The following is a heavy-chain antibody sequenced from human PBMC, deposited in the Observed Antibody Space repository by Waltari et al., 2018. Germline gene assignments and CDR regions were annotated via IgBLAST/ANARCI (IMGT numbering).Heavy chain of an antibody. CDR1: GISLNSVGVG. J-gene: IGHJ4*02. D-gene: IGHD1-20*01. CDR3: AHKPIKKAFDF. V-gene: IGHV2-5*01. CDR2: IYWKDDE. Sequence: QITLKESGPTLVKPTQTLTLTCTVSGISLNSVGVGVGWIRQSPGKALECLAVIYWKDDERYSPSLQTRLNITKDTSKNQVVLTVTNMGPGDTATYFCAHKPIKKAFDFWGQGILVTVSS.